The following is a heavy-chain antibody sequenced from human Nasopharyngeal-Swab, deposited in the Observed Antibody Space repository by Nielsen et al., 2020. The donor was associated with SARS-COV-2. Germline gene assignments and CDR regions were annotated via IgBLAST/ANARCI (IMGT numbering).Heavy chain of an antibody. CDR3: ASTYYDIFTTMDV. Sequence: ASVKVSCQASVYTFTSYYIHWVRQATGQGLAWMGWMNPNSGNTGYAQKFQGRVTMTRNTSISTAYMELSSLRSEDTAVYYCASTYYDIFTTMDVWGQGTTVTVSS. V-gene: IGHV1-8*01. CDR2: MNPNSGNT. D-gene: IGHD3-9*01. CDR1: VYTFTSYY. J-gene: IGHJ6*02.